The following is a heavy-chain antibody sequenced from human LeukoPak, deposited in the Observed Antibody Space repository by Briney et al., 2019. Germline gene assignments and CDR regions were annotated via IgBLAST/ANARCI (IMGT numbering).Heavy chain of an antibody. CDR2: IKQDGSEK. J-gene: IGHJ6*03. Sequence: GGSLRLSCAASGFTFSSYWMSWVRQAPGKGLEWVANIKQDGSEKYYVDSVKGRSTISRDNAKNSLYLQMNSLRAEDTAVYYCARVDRYYDFWSGYLHYYYYMDVWGKGTTVTVSS. D-gene: IGHD3-3*01. V-gene: IGHV3-7*01. CDR3: ARVDRYYDFWSGYLHYYYYMDV. CDR1: GFTFSSYW.